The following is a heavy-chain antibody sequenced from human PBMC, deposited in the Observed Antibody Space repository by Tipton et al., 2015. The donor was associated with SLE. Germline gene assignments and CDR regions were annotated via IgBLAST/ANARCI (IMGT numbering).Heavy chain of an antibody. D-gene: IGHD2-15*01. Sequence: LRLSCTVSGGSISSYYWSWIRQSPGKGLEWIGYIYYSGSTNYNPSLKSRVTISVDTSKNQFSLKLSSVTAADTAVYYCAICCSGGSFDYWGQGTLVTVSS. CDR1: GGSISSYY. CDR3: AICCSGGSFDY. V-gene: IGHV4-59*01. J-gene: IGHJ4*02. CDR2: IYYSGST.